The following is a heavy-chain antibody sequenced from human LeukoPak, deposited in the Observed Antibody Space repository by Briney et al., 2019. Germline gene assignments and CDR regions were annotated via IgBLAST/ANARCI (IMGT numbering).Heavy chain of an antibody. V-gene: IGHV1-18*01. CDR1: GYTFTGYG. CDR3: ARDFGYYGSGTYYPCY. CDR2: ISAYNGNT. D-gene: IGHD3-10*01. J-gene: IGHJ4*02. Sequence: ASVNVSCKASGYTFTGYGINWVRQAPGQGLEWMGRISAYNGNTNYAQKFQGRVTMTTDTSTSTAYMELRTLRSDDTAVYYCARDFGYYGSGTYYPCYWGQGTLVTVSS.